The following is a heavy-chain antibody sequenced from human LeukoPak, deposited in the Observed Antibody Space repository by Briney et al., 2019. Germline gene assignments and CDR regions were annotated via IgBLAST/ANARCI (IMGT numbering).Heavy chain of an antibody. CDR2: IYYSGST. J-gene: IGHJ4*02. CDR3: ARGRSNRDF. Sequence: SETLSLTCTVSGGSISSSSYYWGWIRQPPGKGLEWIGSIYYSGSTNYNPSLKSRVTISVDTSKNQFSLKLSSVTAADTAVYYCARGRSNRDFWGQGTLVTVSS. CDR1: GGSISSSSYY. V-gene: IGHV4-39*07.